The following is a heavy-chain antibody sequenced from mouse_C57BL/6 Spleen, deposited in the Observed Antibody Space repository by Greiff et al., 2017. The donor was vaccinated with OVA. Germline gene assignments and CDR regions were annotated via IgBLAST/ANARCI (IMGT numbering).Heavy chain of an antibody. Sequence: VQLKESGGDLVKPGGSLKLSCAASGFTFSSYGMSWVRQTPDKRLGWVATISSGGSYTYYPASVKGRFTITRDNAKNTLYLQMRSRKADDTAMYYCARHYSNIYDAMDYWGQGTSVTVSS. J-gene: IGHJ4*01. D-gene: IGHD2-5*01. CDR3: ARHYSNIYDAMDY. V-gene: IGHV5-6*01. CDR1: GFTFSSYG. CDR2: ISSGGSYT.